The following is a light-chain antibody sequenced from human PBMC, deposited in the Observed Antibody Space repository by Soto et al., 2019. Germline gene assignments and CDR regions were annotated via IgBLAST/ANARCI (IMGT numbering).Light chain of an antibody. CDR1: SSNIGASYG. CDR2: GDS. V-gene: IGLV1-40*01. Sequence: QSVLTQPPSVSGAPGQTVTISCTGSSSNIGASYGVHWYQQLPGTAPKLLIQGDSHRPSGVPDRFSASKSGTSASLAISGVQAEDEADYYCQTYDNGLGGFVVFGGGTKVTVL. J-gene: IGLJ2*01. CDR3: QTYDNGLGGFVV.